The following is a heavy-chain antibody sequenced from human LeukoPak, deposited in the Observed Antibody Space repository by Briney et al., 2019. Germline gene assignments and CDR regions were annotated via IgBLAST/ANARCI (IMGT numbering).Heavy chain of an antibody. D-gene: IGHD2-15*01. Sequence: AGGSLRLSCAASGFTFSSYAMHWVRQAPGKGLEWVAVISYDGSNKYYADSVKGRFTISRDNSKNTLYLQMNSLRAEDTAVYYCARAIVVVVAEYFDYWGQGTLVTVSS. V-gene: IGHV3-30*04. CDR3: ARAIVVVVAEYFDY. CDR2: ISYDGSNK. CDR1: GFTFSSYA. J-gene: IGHJ4*02.